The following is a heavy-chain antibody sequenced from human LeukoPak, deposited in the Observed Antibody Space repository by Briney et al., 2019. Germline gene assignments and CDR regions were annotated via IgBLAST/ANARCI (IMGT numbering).Heavy chain of an antibody. V-gene: IGHV3-30*02. Sequence: GGSLRLSCAASGFTFSSYGMHWVRQAPGKGLEWVAFIRYDGSNKYYADSVKGRFTISRDNSKNTLYLQMNSLRAEDTAVYYCAKDRIDYYDSSYFDYWGQGTLVTVSS. J-gene: IGHJ4*02. CDR1: GFTFSSYG. CDR3: AKDRIDYYDSSYFDY. D-gene: IGHD3-22*01. CDR2: IRYDGSNK.